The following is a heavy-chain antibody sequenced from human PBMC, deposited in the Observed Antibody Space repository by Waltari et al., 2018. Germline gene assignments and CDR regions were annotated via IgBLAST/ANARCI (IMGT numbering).Heavy chain of an antibody. CDR2: IIPISGIA. CDR3: ASLCGGDCPDF. CDR1: GGTFRNYV. V-gene: IGHV1-69*01. D-gene: IGHD2-21*02. J-gene: IGHJ4*02. Sequence: QVQLVQSGAEVKKPGSSVKVSCKASGGTFRNYVINWVRQAPGQGLEWMGGIIPISGIAIYAQKFQGRVTITADESTSTAYMELSSLRSDDTAVYYCASLCGGDCPDFWGQGTRVTVSS.